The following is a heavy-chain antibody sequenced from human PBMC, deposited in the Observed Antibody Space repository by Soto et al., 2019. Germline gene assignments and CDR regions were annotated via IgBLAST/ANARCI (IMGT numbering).Heavy chain of an antibody. V-gene: IGHV4-59*08. CDR3: ARRTVEDFWSGYYRDYYYYMDV. CDR1: GGSISSYY. J-gene: IGHJ6*03. D-gene: IGHD3-3*01. Sequence: QVQLQESGPGLVKPSETLSLTCTVSGGSISSYYWSWIRRPPGKGLEWIGYIYYSGITNYNPSLTSRITIPVDTSKNQFPLKLSAVTAADTAVYYCARRTVEDFWSGYYRDYYYYMDVWGKGTTVTASS. CDR2: IYYSGIT.